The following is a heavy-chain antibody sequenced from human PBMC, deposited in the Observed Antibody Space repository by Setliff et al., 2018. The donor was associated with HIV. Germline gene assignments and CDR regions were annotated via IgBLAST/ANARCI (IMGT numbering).Heavy chain of an antibody. CDR2: MNPDSRNT. CDR3: ARARTDYYDRRRRSHYYIDV. CDR1: GYTFTNYG. D-gene: IGHD3-22*01. J-gene: IGHJ6*03. Sequence: ASVKVSCKASGYTFTNYGINWVRQAAGQGLEWMGWMNPDSRNTGYAQRFEGSVTMTWDTSISTAYMELNNVKFEDTAIYYCARARTDYYDRRRRSHYYIDVWARGATVTVSS. V-gene: IGHV1-8*02.